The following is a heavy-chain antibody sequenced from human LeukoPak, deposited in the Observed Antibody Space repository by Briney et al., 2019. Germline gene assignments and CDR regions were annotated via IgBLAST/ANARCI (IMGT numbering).Heavy chain of an antibody. CDR2: MQSTGNS. J-gene: IGHJ4*02. V-gene: IGHV4-59*01. Sequence: SDTVSLTCSVSGDSISTYHWNWIRKPPGKGLEWIGYMQSTGNSKYNPSLRSRVTMFVDTSKNQVALILSSVTAADTAVYYCARDKRHSYGRYFDHWGQGALVTVSS. CDR1: GDSISTYH. D-gene: IGHD5-18*01. CDR3: ARDKRHSYGRYFDH.